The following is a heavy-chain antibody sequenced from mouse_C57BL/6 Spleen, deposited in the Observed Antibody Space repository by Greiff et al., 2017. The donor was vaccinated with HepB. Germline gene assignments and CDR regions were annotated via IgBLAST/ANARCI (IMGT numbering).Heavy chain of an antibody. CDR3: ARDSNFYFDY. CDR1: GYTLTSYW. Sequence: QVQLKQPGAELVKPGASVKLSCKASGYTLTSYWMHWVKQRPGQGLEWIGMIHPNSGSTNYNEKFKSKATLTVDKSSSTAYMQLSSLTSEDSAVFYCARDSNFYFDYWGQGTTLSVSS. CDR2: IHPNSGST. D-gene: IGHD2-5*01. V-gene: IGHV1-64*01. J-gene: IGHJ2*01.